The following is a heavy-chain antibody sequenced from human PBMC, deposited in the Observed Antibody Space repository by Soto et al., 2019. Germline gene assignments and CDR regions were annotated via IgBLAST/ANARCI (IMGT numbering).Heavy chain of an antibody. CDR2: ISGSGGST. J-gene: IGHJ4*02. V-gene: IGHV3-23*01. CDR1: GFTFSSYA. CDR3: AKFGGRDIVLMVYANTFDY. D-gene: IGHD2-8*01. Sequence: GGSLRLSCAASGFTFSSYAMSWVRQAPGKGLEWVSAISGSGGSTYYADSVKGRFTISRDNSENTLYLQMNSLRAEDTAVYYCAKFGGRDIVLMVYANTFDYWGQGTLVTVSS.